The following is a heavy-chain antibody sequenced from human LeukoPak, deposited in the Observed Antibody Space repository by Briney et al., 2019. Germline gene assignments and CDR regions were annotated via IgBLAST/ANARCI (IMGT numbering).Heavy chain of an antibody. Sequence: PSETLSLTCTVSGXSISSSSYYWGWIRQPPGKGPEWIGSIYYSGSTYYNPPLKSRVTISVDTSKKQFSLKVNSVTAADTAVYYCARARGKNNSGYYVSGYFDYWGQGTLVIVSS. D-gene: IGHD3-22*01. CDR1: GXSISSSSYY. CDR3: ARARGKNNSGYYVSGYFDY. J-gene: IGHJ4*02. V-gene: IGHV4-39*01. CDR2: IYYSGST.